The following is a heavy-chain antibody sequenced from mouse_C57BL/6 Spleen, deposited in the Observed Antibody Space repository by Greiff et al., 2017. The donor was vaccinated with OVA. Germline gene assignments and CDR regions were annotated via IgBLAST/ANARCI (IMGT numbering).Heavy chain of an antibody. Sequence: VQLQQPGAELVRPGSSVKLSCKASGYTFTSYWMHWVKQRPIQGLEWIGNIDPSDSETHYNQKFKDKATLTVDKSSSTAYMQLSSLTSEDSAVYYCAFYRVLYYFDYWGQGTTLTVSS. CDR2: IDPSDSET. D-gene: IGHD2-12*01. CDR1: GYTFTSYW. J-gene: IGHJ2*01. V-gene: IGHV1-52*01. CDR3: AFYRVLYYFDY.